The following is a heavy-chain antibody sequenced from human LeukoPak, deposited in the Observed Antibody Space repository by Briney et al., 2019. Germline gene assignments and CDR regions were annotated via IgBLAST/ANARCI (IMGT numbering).Heavy chain of an antibody. CDR1: GGSISSYY. Sequence: SETLSLTCTVSGGSISSYYWSWIRQPPGKGLEWIGYIYYSGSTNYNPSLKSRVTISVETSKNQFSLKLSSVTAAEKAVYYCARVAAHYDWYFDWLAPLGHHYFDYWGQGTLVTVSS. D-gene: IGHD3-9*01. J-gene: IGHJ4*02. CDR2: IYYSGST. V-gene: IGHV4-59*01. CDR3: ARVAAHYDWYFDWLAPLGHHYFDY.